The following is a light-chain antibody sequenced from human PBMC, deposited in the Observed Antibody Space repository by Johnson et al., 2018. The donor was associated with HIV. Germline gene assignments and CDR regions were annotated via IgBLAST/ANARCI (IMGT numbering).Light chain of an antibody. J-gene: IGLJ1*01. CDR2: ENH. CDR1: SSNIGNNY. V-gene: IGLV1-51*02. Sequence: QLVLTQPPSVSAAPGQKVTISCSGSSSNIGNNYVSWYQQLPGTAPKLLIYENHKRPSGIPDRFSGSKSGTSATLGITGLQTGDEADYYCGTWDISPSAGLYVFGTGTEVTVL. CDR3: GTWDISPSAGLYV.